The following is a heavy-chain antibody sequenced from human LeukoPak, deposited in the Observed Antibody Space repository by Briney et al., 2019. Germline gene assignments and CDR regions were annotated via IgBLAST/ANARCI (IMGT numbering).Heavy chain of an antibody. J-gene: IGHJ4*02. CDR3: ATTYIAAAGFDY. D-gene: IGHD6-13*01. Sequence: GGSLRLSCAASGFTFSNHAMTWVRQAPGKGLEWVSAISGNTYVTYYADSVKGRSTISRDNAKNSLYLQMNSLRAEDTALYYCATTYIAAAGFDYWGQGTLVTVSS. CDR2: ISGNTYVT. CDR1: GFTFSNHA. V-gene: IGHV3-23*01.